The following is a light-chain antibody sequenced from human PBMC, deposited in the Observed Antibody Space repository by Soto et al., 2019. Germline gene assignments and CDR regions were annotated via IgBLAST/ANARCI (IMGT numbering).Light chain of an antibody. J-gene: IGLJ1*01. Sequence: QSVLSQPAPVSGSPGQTITISCTGTITDVGGYNAVSWYQHHPGKAPKLIIYEVTHRPSGVSDRFSASKSGNTASLTISGLQAEDEADYYCNSFRVSHLYVFGTGTKGT. CDR3: NSFRVSHLYV. V-gene: IGLV2-14*01. CDR2: EVT. CDR1: ITDVGGYNA.